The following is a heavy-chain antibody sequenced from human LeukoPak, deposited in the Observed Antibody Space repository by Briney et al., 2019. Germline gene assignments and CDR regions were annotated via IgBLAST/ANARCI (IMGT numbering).Heavy chain of an antibody. CDR3: ARSRSASGSSHWFDP. V-gene: IGHV4-34*01. J-gene: IGHJ5*02. CDR2: INHSGST. D-gene: IGHD3-10*01. CDR1: GGSFSGYY. Sequence: PSETLSLTCAVYGGSFSGYYWSWIRQPPGKGLEWIGEINHSGSTNYNPSIKSRVTISVYTSKNQFSLKLDSVIAADTAVYYCARSRSASGSSHWFDPWGQGTLVTVSS.